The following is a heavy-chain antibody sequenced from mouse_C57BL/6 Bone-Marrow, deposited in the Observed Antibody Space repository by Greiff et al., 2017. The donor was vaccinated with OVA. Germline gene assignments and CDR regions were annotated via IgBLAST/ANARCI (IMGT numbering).Heavy chain of an antibody. J-gene: IGHJ4*01. V-gene: IGHV5-12*01. CDR1: GFTFSDFY. CDR3: ARHDAMDY. CDR2: MSNGGGST. Sequence: DVKLVESGGGLVQPGGSLKLSCAASGFTFSDFYMYWFRQTPEKRLEWVAYMSNGGGSTYYPDTVKGRFTISRDNAKNTLYLQMSSLKTEDTAMYYCARHDAMDYWGQGTSVTVSS.